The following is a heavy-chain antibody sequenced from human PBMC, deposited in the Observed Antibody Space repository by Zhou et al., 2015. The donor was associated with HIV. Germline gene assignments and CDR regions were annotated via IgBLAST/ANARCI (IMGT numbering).Heavy chain of an antibody. D-gene: IGHD3-10*01. Sequence: EVQLVESGGALAQPGGSLRLSCAASGFPFNRYWMSWVRQAPGKGLEWVANIKQDGSEKYYGDSVKGRFTISRDNAKNSLYLQMNSLRVEDTAVYYCARCIIMVRGVRPDWFDPWGQGTLVTVSS. CDR2: IKQDGSEK. CDR1: GFPFNRYW. CDR3: ARCIIMVRGVRPDWFDP. J-gene: IGHJ5*02. V-gene: IGHV3-7*01.